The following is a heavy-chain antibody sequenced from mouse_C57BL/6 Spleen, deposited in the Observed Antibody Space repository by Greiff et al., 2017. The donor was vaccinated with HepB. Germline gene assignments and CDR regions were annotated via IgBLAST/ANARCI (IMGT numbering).Heavy chain of an antibody. J-gene: IGHJ4*01. V-gene: IGHV10-1*01. D-gene: IGHD2-4*01. CDR3: VRHDYCYAMDY. CDR2: IRSKSNNYAT. CDR1: GFSFNTYA. Sequence: EVQLVESGGGLVQPKGSLKLSCAASGFSFNTYAMNWVRQAPGKGLEWVARIRSKSNNYATYYADSVKDRFTISRDDSESMLYLQMNNLKTEDTAMYYCVRHDYCYAMDYWGQGTSVTVSS.